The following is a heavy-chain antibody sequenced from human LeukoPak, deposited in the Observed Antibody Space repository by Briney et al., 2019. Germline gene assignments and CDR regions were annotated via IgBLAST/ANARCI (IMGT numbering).Heavy chain of an antibody. CDR2: MYNSGST. CDR1: GGSISSYY. Sequence: PSETLSLTCTVSGGSISSYYWSWIRQPPGKGLEWIAYMYNSGSTNYNPSLKSRVTISVDTSKNQFSLRLSSVTAADTAVYYCARHEDYYYYMDVWGKGTTVTISS. V-gene: IGHV4-59*08. CDR3: ARHEDYYYYMDV. J-gene: IGHJ6*03.